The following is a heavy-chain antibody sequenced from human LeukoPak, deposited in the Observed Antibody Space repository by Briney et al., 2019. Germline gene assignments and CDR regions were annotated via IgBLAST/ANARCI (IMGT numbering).Heavy chain of an antibody. D-gene: IGHD3-22*01. CDR1: GFTFSSYD. J-gene: IGHJ5*02. CDR3: ARASYDSSGYYYNWFDP. Sequence: PGRSLRLSCAASGFTFSSYDMHWVRQAPGKGLEWVAVIWYDGSNKYYADSVKGRFTISRDNSKNTLYLQMNSLRAEDTAVYYCARASYDSSGYYYNWFDPWGQGTLVTVSS. CDR2: IWYDGSNK. V-gene: IGHV3-33*01.